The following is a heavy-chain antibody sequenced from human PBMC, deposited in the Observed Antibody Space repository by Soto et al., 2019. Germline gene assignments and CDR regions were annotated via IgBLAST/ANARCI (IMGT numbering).Heavy chain of an antibody. CDR1: GGTFSSYA. Sequence: AVKVSCKASGGTFSSYAISWVRQGPGQGVEWMGGIIPIFGTANYAQKFQGRVTITADESTSTAYVELSSLRSEGTGVYYCARDRQMSTTGYYYYGMDVWGQGTPITLSS. CDR2: IIPIFGTA. V-gene: IGHV1-69*13. CDR3: ARDRQMSTTGYYYYGMDV. J-gene: IGHJ6*02. D-gene: IGHD1-1*01.